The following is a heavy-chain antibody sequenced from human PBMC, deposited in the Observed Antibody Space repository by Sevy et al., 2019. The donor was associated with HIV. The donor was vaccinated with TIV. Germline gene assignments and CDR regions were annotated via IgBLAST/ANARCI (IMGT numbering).Heavy chain of an antibody. D-gene: IGHD6-6*01. J-gene: IGHJ2*01. Sequence: GGSLRLSCAAXXXXXXXYAMXWVRXAPGKXLEWVSAIXXXXXSTYYADSVKGRFTISRDNSKNTLYLQMNSLRAEDXXXYYCAKXXXSXIXXVGXXXXXLWGXGXLVTVSS. CDR1: XXXXXXYA. V-gene: IGHV3-23*01. CDR2: IXXXXXST. CDR3: AKXXXSXIXXVGXXXXXL.